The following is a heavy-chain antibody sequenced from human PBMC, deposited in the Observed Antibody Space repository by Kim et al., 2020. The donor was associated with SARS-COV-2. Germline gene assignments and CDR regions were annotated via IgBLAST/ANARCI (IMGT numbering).Heavy chain of an antibody. J-gene: IGHJ6*02. CDR1: GFTFSSYS. Sequence: GGSLRLSCAASGFTFSSYSMNWVRQAPGKGLEWVSSISSSSSYIYYADSVKGRFTISRDNAKNSLYLQMNSLRAEDTAVYYCARDKQVTIFGDTRGGYYYGMDVWGQGTTVTVSS. V-gene: IGHV3-21*01. D-gene: IGHD3-3*01. CDR3: ARDKQVTIFGDTRGGYYYGMDV. CDR2: ISSSSSYI.